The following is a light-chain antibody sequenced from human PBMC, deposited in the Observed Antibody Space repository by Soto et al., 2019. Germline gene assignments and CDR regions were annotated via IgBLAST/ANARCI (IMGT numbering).Light chain of an antibody. Sequence: EIVLTQSPATLSLSPGERATLSCRASQSVSSYLAWYQQKPGQAPRLLIYDASNRATGIPARFSVSGSGTDFTLTISSLEPDDFAVYYCQQRSDWPSTFGGGTKVQIK. J-gene: IGKJ4*01. CDR2: DAS. V-gene: IGKV3-11*01. CDR1: QSVSSY. CDR3: QQRSDWPST.